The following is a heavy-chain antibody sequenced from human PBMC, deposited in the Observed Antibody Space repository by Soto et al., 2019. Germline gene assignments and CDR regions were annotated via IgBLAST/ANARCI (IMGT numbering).Heavy chain of an antibody. CDR3: AREGGHVIAVADWCDP. CDR2: IIPILGIA. V-gene: IGHV1-69*08. Sequence: QVQLVQSGAEVKKPGSSVKVSCKASGGTFSSYTISWVRQAPGQGLEWMGRIIPILGIANYAQKFQGRVTITADKSTSTAYMELSSLRSEDTAVYYCAREGGHVIAVADWCDPWGQGTLVTVSS. CDR1: GGTFSSYT. J-gene: IGHJ5*02. D-gene: IGHD6-19*01.